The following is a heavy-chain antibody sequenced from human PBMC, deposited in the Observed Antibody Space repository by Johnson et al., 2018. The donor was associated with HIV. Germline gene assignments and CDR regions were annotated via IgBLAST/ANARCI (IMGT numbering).Heavy chain of an antibody. Sequence: VQLVESGGGLIQPGGSLRLSCAASGFTVSSNYMSWVRQAPGKGLEWVSVIYSGGSTYYADSVKGRFTNSRDNAKNSLYLQMNSLRAEDTAVYYCARVRPYNWNDVHAFDIWGQGTMVTVSS. CDR2: IYSGGST. CDR3: ARVRPYNWNDVHAFDI. J-gene: IGHJ3*02. D-gene: IGHD1-20*01. CDR1: GFTVSSNY. V-gene: IGHV3-53*01.